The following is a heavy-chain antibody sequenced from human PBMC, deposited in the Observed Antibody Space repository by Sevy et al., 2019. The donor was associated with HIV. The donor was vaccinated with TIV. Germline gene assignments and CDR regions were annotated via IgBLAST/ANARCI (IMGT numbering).Heavy chain of an antibody. J-gene: IGHJ6*02. V-gene: IGHV3-7*01. CDR3: ARDNATVSRRGLRYYYYGTDV. CDR2: INEDGTEK. CDR1: GFTLSTYW. Sequence: GGSLRLSCAASGFTLSTYWMSWFRQAPGKGLEWVANINEDGTEKFYVDSVKGRLTMSRDNAKNSLYLQMNSLRAENAAVYYCARDNATVSRRGLRYYYYGTDVWGQGTTVTVSS. D-gene: IGHD2-2*01.